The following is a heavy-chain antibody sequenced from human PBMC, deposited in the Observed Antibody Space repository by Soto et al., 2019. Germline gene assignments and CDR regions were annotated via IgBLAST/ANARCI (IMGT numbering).Heavy chain of an antibody. D-gene: IGHD3-22*01. V-gene: IGHV3-7*03. Sequence: EVQLVESGGGLVQPGGSLRLSCAASGFTFSSYWMSWVRQAPGKGLQWVANINRDGNEKYYVDSLKGRFTISRDNAENSLYLQMNTMSAEDTAVYYCARAPDGSGSYYYFDGWGQGTLVTVSS. CDR1: GFTFSSYW. CDR2: INRDGNEK. J-gene: IGHJ4*02. CDR3: ARAPDGSGSYYYFDG.